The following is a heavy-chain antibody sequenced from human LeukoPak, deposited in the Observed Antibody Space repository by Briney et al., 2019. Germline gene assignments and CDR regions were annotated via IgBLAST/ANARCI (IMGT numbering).Heavy chain of an antibody. D-gene: IGHD3-10*01. CDR2: ISGSGGST. CDR3: AKWRGGSGSYPFYYFDY. V-gene: IGHV3-23*01. CDR1: GFTFSSYA. Sequence: GGSLRLSCAASGFTFSSYAMSWVRQAPGKGLEWVSAISGSGGSTYYADSVKGRFTISRDNSKNTLYLQMNSLRAEDTAVYYCAKWRGGSGSYPFYYFDYWGQGTLVTVSS. J-gene: IGHJ4*02.